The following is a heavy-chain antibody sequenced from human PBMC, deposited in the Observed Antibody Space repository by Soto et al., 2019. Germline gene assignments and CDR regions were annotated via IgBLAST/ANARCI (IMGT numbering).Heavy chain of an antibody. V-gene: IGHV2-5*02. D-gene: IGHD3-16*02. CDR2: IYWDDDK. J-gene: IGHJ5*02. Sequence: SGPTLVKPTQTLTLTCTFSGFSLSTSGVGVGWIRQPPGKALEWLALIYWDDDKRYSPSLKSRLTITKDTSKNQVVLTMTNMDPVDTATYYCAHIRDYIWGSYRRDWFDPWGQGTLVTVSS. CDR1: GFSLSTSGVG. CDR3: AHIRDYIWGSYRRDWFDP.